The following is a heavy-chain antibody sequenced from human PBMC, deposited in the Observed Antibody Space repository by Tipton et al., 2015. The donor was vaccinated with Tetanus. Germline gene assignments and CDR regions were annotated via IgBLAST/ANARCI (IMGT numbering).Heavy chain of an antibody. CDR2: IYRSGSA. D-gene: IGHD5-24*01. CDR3: ARVPPLATVYFDY. V-gene: IGHV4-38-2*01. CDR1: GYSISSGYY. J-gene: IGHJ4*02. Sequence: LRLSCVVSGYSISSGYYWGWIRQPPGKGPEWIATIYRSGSASYNPSLKSRVTISVDTSKNQFSLNLGSLTAADTAAYYCARVPPLATVYFDYWGQGTLVTVSS.